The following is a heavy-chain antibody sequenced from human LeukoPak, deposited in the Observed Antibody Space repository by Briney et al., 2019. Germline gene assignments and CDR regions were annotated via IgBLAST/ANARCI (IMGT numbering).Heavy chain of an antibody. Sequence: PGGSLRLSCAASGFTFSTYAMHWVRQAPGKGLEWVAAISYDGPNIRYADSVKGRFTISRDNSKNTLYLQMNSLRAEDTAVYYCTREYGNTAMVKPDTLYFDYTGQGTLVSVSS. V-gene: IGHV3-30*04. CDR2: ISYDGPNI. D-gene: IGHD5-18*01. CDR1: GFTFSTYA. CDR3: TREYGNTAMVKPDTLYFDY. J-gene: IGHJ4*02.